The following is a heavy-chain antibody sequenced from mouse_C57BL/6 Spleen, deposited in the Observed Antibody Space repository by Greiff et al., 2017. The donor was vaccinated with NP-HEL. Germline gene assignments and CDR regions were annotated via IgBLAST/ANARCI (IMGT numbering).Heavy chain of an antibody. Sequence: EVRLVESGGGLVKPGGSLKLSCAASGFTFSSYTMSWVRQTPEKRLEWVATISGGGGNTYYPDSVKGRFTISRDNAKNTLYLQMSSLRSEDTALYYCARQSYGNAMDYWGQGTSVTVSS. CDR1: GFTFSSYT. J-gene: IGHJ4*01. CDR3: ARQSYGNAMDY. CDR2: ISGGGGNT. D-gene: IGHD1-1*01. V-gene: IGHV5-9*01.